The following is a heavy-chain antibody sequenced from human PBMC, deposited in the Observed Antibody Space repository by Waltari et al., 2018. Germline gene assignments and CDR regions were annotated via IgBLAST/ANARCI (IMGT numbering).Heavy chain of an antibody. D-gene: IGHD6-6*01. CDR1: GYTFTSYD. CDR3: AGDISYPGVTGYFDL. J-gene: IGHJ2*01. Sequence: QVQLVQSGAEVKKPGASVKVSCKASGYTFTSYDINWVRQATGQGLEWMGWMNPNSGNTCCVQKCQGIVTMTRNTSISPADMGLSSLRSEDTAVYYCAGDISYPGVTGYFDLWGRGTLVTVSS. V-gene: IGHV1-8*01. CDR2: MNPNSGNT.